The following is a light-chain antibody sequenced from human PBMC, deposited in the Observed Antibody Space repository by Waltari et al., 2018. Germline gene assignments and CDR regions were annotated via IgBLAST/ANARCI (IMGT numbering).Light chain of an antibody. V-gene: IGLV2-23*01. CDR3: CSYAGSYTWV. Sequence: QSALTQPASVSGSPGQSLTIPCTGTSSDVGHYNFVSWYQQYPGKAPKVMIYDDNRRPSGVSDRFSGSKSGNTASLTISGVQAEDEADYYCCSYAGSYTWVFGGGTKLTVL. J-gene: IGLJ3*02. CDR1: SSDVGHYNF. CDR2: DDN.